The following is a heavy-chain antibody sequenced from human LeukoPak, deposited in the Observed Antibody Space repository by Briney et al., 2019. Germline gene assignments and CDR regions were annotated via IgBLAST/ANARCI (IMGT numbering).Heavy chain of an antibody. CDR3: ARDLGYGSGDYYYGMDV. D-gene: IGHD3-10*01. CDR1: GGSISSYY. CDR2: IYYSGST. V-gene: IGHV4-59*01. Sequence: SETLSLTCTVSGGSISSYYWSWIRQPPGKGLEWIGYIYYSGSTNYNPSLKSRVTISVDTSKNQFSLKVRSVTAADTAVYYCARDLGYGSGDYYYGMDVWGQGTTVTVSS. J-gene: IGHJ6*02.